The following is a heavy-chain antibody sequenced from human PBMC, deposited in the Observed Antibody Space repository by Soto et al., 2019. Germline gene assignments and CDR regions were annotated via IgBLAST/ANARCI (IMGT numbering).Heavy chain of an antibody. V-gene: IGHV4-38-2*02. J-gene: IGHJ4*02. CDR2: IYYRGHT. Sequence: QVHLQESGPGLVKPSETLSLTCSVSGYSISSGFYWDWIRQPPGKGLEWIGSIYYRGHTYYNPSHNGRITISLDTSKNHFSLRLTSVTAADTAVYYCARGEVRGLIATGLAYWGQGALVTVSS. CDR1: GYSISSGFY. D-gene: IGHD3-10*01. CDR3: ARGEVRGLIATGLAY.